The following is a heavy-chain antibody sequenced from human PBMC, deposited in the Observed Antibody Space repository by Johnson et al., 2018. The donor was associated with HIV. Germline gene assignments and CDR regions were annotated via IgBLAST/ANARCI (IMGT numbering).Heavy chain of an antibody. D-gene: IGHD3-10*01. CDR1: GFTFSNYA. CDR3: ARPPPVMGNYGSGSWWSFDI. J-gene: IGHJ3*02. CDR2: ISYDGSTE. V-gene: IGHV3-30*04. Sequence: QVQLVESGGGVVQPGRSLRLSCAAYGFTFSNYAVHWVRQAPGKGREWVAVISYDGSTEYYADSVKGRFTISRDNSKNTLYLQLNSLRAEDTAVYYLARPPPVMGNYGSGSWWSFDIWGQGTMVTVSS.